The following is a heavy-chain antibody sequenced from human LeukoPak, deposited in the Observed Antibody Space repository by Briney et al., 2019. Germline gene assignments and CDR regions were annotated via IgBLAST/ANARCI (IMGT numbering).Heavy chain of an antibody. CDR1: GFTFSSYW. Sequence: GRSLRLSCAASGFTFSSYWMSWVRQAPGKGLEWVANIKQDGSEKYYVDSVKGRFTISRDNAKNSLYLQMNSLRAEDTAVYYCARGGSTSDFDYWGQGTLVTVSS. D-gene: IGHD6-13*01. V-gene: IGHV3-7*01. CDR2: IKQDGSEK. J-gene: IGHJ4*02. CDR3: ARGGSTSDFDY.